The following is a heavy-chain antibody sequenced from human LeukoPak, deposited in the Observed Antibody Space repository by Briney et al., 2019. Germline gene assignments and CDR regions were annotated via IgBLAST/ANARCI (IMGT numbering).Heavy chain of an antibody. CDR1: GYTFTGYY. Sequence: ASVKVSCKASGYTFTGYYMHWVRQAPGQGLEWMGWINPNSGGTNYAQKFQGRVTMTRDTSISTAYMELSRLRSDDTAVYYCAREYQLLFRLFDYWGQGTLVTVSS. V-gene: IGHV1-2*02. J-gene: IGHJ4*02. D-gene: IGHD2-2*01. CDR3: AREYQLLFRLFDY. CDR2: INPNSGGT.